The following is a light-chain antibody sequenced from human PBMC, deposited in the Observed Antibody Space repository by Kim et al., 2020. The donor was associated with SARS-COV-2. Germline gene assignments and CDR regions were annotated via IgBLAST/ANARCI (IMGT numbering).Light chain of an antibody. CDR2: DVT. J-gene: IGLJ3*02. CDR1: SSDVGAYDS. V-gene: IGLV2-14*03. Sequence: GQSITISCTGTSSDVGAYDSVSWYQQHPGKTPKLMIYDVTKRPSGVSNRFSASKSGDTASLAISGLQSEDEADYYCSSYASGDTWVFGGGTQLTVL. CDR3: SSYASGDTWV.